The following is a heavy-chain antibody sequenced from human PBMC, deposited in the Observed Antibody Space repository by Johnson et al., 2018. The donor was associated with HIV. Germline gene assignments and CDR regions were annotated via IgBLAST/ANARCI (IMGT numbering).Heavy chain of an antibody. D-gene: IGHD3-10*01. CDR3: ARPIARGASDI. J-gene: IGHJ3*02. CDR1: GFTFSSYA. CDR2: ISYDGGNK. V-gene: IGHV3-30-3*01. Sequence: QVQLVESGGGVVQPGRYLRLSCAASGFTFSSYAMHWVRQAPGKGLEWVAVISYDGGNKYYADSVKGRFTISRDNSKNTLYLHMNSLRAEDSAVYYCARPIARGASDIWGQGTIVTVSS.